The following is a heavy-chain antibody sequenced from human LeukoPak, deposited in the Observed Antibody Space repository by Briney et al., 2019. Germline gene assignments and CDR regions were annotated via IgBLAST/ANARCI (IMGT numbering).Heavy chain of an antibody. Sequence: GASVKVSCKASGGTFSSYAISWVRQAPGQGLEWMGGIIPIFGTANYAQKFQGRVTITADESTSTAYMELSSLRSEDTAVYYCATDRNWWLLRYWGQGTLVTVSS. D-gene: IGHD3-22*01. CDR3: ATDRNWWLLRY. CDR2: IIPIFGTA. V-gene: IGHV1-69*13. CDR1: GGTFSSYA. J-gene: IGHJ4*02.